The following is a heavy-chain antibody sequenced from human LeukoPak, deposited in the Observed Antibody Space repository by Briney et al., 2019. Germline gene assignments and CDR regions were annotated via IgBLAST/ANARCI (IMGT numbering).Heavy chain of an antibody. Sequence: SETLSLTCTVSGGSISSSSYYWGWIRQPPGKGLEWIGSIYYSGSTYYNPSLKSRVTISVDTSKNQFSLKLSSVTAADTAVYYCARGGDWLLSWFDPWGQGTLVTVSS. CDR1: GGSISSSSYY. D-gene: IGHD3-9*01. J-gene: IGHJ5*02. CDR2: IYYSGST. V-gene: IGHV4-39*07. CDR3: ARGGDWLLSWFDP.